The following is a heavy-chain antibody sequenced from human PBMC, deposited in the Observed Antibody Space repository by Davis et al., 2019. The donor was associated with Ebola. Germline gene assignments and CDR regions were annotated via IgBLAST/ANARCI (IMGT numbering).Heavy chain of an antibody. CDR1: GYTFTGYY. D-gene: IGHD6-13*01. CDR3: ARDGRIAAAGTRNWFDP. CDR2: INPNSGGT. Sequence: ASVKVSCKASGYTFTGYYMHWVRQAPGQGLEWMGWINPNSGGTNYAQKFQGRVTMTRDTSISTAYMELSRLRSDDTAVYYCARDGRIAAAGTRNWFDPWGQGTLVTVSS. J-gene: IGHJ5*02. V-gene: IGHV1-2*02.